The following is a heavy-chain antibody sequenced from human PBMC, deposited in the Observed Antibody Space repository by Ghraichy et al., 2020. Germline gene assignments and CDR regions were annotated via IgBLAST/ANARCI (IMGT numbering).Heavy chain of an antibody. V-gene: IGHV1-2*06. CDR1: GYTLTVYF. J-gene: IGHJ5*02. CDR3: ERDRRIWAPRTHWLDP. D-gene: IGHD6-6*01. CDR2: INPDNGDT. Sequence: ASVKVSCKASGYTLTVYFIHWVRQAPGQGLEWMGRINPDNGDTLYAPKFQGRVTMTRDTSINTAYMELSSLKSDDTAVYFCERDRRIWAPRTHWLDPWGQGTLVTVAS.